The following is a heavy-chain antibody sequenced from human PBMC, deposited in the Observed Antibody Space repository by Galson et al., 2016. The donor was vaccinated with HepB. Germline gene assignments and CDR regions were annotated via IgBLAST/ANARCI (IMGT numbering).Heavy chain of an antibody. J-gene: IGHJ6*04. CDR2: INLDETEK. CDR1: GFTFSNYW. V-gene: IGHV3-7*02. D-gene: IGHD6-13*01. CDR3: ARGAAAAPIGGYYSALDV. Sequence: SLRLSCAVSGFTFSNYWMSWVRQAPGKGPEWVADINLDETEKYYMDSVRGRLTIFRDNAKNLLFLQMNDLRVEDTAVYHCARGAAAAPIGGYYSALDVWGKGTTVTVSS.